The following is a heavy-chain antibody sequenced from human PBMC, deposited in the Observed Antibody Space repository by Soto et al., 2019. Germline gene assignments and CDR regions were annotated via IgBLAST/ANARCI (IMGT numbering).Heavy chain of an antibody. Sequence: SGGSLRLSCAASGFTFSNAWMNWVRQAPGKGLEWVGRIKSKTDGGTTDYAAPVKGRFTISGDESKNSLYLQMNSLKTEDTAVYYCTRDLAPGIPRGLDVWGQGITVTVSS. CDR2: IKSKTDGGTT. D-gene: IGHD2-21*02. CDR1: GFTFSNAW. J-gene: IGHJ6*02. V-gene: IGHV3-15*07. CDR3: TRDLAPGIPRGLDV.